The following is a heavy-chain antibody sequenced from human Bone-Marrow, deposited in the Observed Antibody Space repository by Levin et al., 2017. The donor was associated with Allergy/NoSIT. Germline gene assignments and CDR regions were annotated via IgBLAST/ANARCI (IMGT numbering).Heavy chain of an antibody. V-gene: IGHV3-23*01. CDR1: GFTFPSYA. D-gene: IGHD2-21*01. J-gene: IGHJ3*02. Sequence: GESLKISCTASGFTFPSYAMSWVRQAPGKGLEWIFAISGGSSTIYYGDAVKGRFSVSRDNSKNTLFLQMNSSSEDDTAVYYWAKDCVGRGAYDIWGQGTMVTVSS. CDR2: ISGGSSTI. CDR3: AKDCVGRGAYDI.